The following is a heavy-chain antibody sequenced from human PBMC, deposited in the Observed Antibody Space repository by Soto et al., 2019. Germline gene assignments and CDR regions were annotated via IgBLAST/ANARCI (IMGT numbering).Heavy chain of an antibody. J-gene: IGHJ6*02. Sequence: GESLKISCKGSGYTFTNYWIGWVRQMPGKGPEWMGIIYPGDSDTKYNPSFQGQVTISADKSITTTYLQWSSLKASDTAIYYCAASIFYYGMDIWGQGTTVTVSS. V-gene: IGHV5-51*01. CDR1: GYTFTNYW. CDR3: AASIFYYGMDI. CDR2: IYPGDSDT.